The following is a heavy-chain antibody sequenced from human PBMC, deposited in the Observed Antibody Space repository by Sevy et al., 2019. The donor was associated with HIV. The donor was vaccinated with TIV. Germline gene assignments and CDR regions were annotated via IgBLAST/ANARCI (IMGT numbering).Heavy chain of an antibody. V-gene: IGHV4-34*01. CDR2: INHSGST. Sequence: SETLSLTCAVYGGSFSGYYWSWIRQPPGKGLEWIGEINHSGSTNYNPSLKSRVTITVDTSKNQFSLKLSSVTAADTAVYYCAKHCSGTTCSHAFDIWGQGTMVTVSS. D-gene: IGHD2-2*01. J-gene: IGHJ3*02. CDR3: AKHCSGTTCSHAFDI. CDR1: GGSFSGYY.